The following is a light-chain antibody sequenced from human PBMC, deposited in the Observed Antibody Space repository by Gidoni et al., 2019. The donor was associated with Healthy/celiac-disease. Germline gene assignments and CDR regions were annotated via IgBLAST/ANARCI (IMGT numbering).Light chain of an antibody. J-gene: IGKJ4*01. V-gene: IGKV1-33*01. CDR3: QQYDNLPLT. Sequence: DIQMTQSPSSLSASVGDRVTITCRASQDISNYLNWYQQKPGKAPKLLIYDASNLETGVPSRFSGSGSGTDVTFTISSLQPEDIATYYCQQYDNLPLTFGRGTKVEIK. CDR2: DAS. CDR1: QDISNY.